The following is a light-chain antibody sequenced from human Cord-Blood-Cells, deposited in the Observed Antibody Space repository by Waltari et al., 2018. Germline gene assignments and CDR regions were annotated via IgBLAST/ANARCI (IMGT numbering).Light chain of an antibody. Sequence: QSALTQPAPVSGSPGQSITISCTGTSSDVGGYNYVSWYQQHPGKAPKLMIYDVSNRPSGVSNRFSGPKSGNTASLTISGLQAEDGADYYCSSYTSSSTVVFGGGTKLTVL. J-gene: IGLJ2*01. V-gene: IGLV2-14*01. CDR1: SSDVGGYNY. CDR3: SSYTSSSTVV. CDR2: DVS.